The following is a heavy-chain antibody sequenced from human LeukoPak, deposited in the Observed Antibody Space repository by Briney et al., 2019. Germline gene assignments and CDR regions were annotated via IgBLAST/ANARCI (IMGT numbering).Heavy chain of an antibody. CDR3: ASWEVRGVKIDY. J-gene: IGHJ4*02. CDR1: GFTFSSYA. V-gene: IGHV3-30-3*01. Sequence: PGGSLRLSCAASGFTFSSYAMHWVRQAPGKGLEWVAVISYDGSNKYYADSVKGRFTISRDNSKNTLYLQMNSLGAEDTAVYYCASWEVRGVKIDYWGQGTLVTVSS. D-gene: IGHD3-10*01. CDR2: ISYDGSNK.